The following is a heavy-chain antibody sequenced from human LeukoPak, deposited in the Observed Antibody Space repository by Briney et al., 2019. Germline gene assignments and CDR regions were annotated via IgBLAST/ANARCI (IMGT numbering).Heavy chain of an antibody. CDR2: IYYSGST. D-gene: IGHD6-19*01. CDR3: ARAPAGYSSGWYDGFYWFDP. CDR1: GGSISSGGYY. V-gene: IGHV4-31*03. J-gene: IGHJ5*02. Sequence: SETLSLTCTVSGGSISSGGYYWSWIRQHPGKGLEWIGYIYYSGSTYYTPSLKSRVTISVDTSRNQFSLKLSSVTAADTAVYYCARAPAGYSSGWYDGFYWFDPWGQGTLVTVSS.